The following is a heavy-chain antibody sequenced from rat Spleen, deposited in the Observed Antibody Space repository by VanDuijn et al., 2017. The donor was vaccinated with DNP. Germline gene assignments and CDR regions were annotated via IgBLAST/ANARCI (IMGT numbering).Heavy chain of an antibody. Sequence: EVQLVESGGGLVQPGRSLKLSCAASGFTFSDYYMAWVRQAPTKGLEWVSTISFDCNRTYYPESVKGRFTISRDDAKNTLSLQMNNLRSEDTATYYCARVGDLHDGGDGDVLDAWGQGTSVTVSS. D-gene: IGHD1-12*02. CDR1: GFTFSDYY. V-gene: IGHV5-22*01. CDR2: ISFDCNRT. J-gene: IGHJ4*01. CDR3: ARVGDLHDGGDGDVLDA.